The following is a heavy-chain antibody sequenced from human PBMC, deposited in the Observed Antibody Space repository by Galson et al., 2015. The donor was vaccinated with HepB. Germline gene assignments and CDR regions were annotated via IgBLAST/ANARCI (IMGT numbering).Heavy chain of an antibody. J-gene: IGHJ4*02. D-gene: IGHD1-26*01. CDR1: GFTFSSYG. V-gene: IGHV3-33*01. CDR3: VRDSGSYSEGVFDF. CDR2: LWYDGSNK. Sequence: SLRLSCAASGFTFSSYGMHWVRQAPGKGLEWVAVLWYDGSNKYYGESVKARFTISRDNSNNTLFLQMNSLRAEDTAVYYCVRDSGSYSEGVFDFWGQGTPVTVSS.